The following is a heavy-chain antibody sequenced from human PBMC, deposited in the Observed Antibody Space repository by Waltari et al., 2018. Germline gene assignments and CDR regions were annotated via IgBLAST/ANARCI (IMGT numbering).Heavy chain of an antibody. CDR3: AKSGLRSSGYYWGFDY. J-gene: IGHJ4*02. Sequence: QVQLVESGGGVVQPGGSLRLSCAASGFTFRSYGMHWVRQDPGKGLEWVAFIRYEGSNKYYADSVKGRFTNSRDNSKNTLYLQMNSLRAEDTAVYYCAKSGLRSSGYYWGFDYWGQGTLVTVSS. CDR1: GFTFRSYG. D-gene: IGHD3-22*01. CDR2: IRYEGSNK. V-gene: IGHV3-30*02.